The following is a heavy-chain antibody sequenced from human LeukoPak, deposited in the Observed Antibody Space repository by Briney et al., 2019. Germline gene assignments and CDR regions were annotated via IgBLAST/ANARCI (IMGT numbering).Heavy chain of an antibody. CDR3: TRVRDSSNWWGAPDI. CDR2: ISPSSGNT. V-gene: IGHV1-18*04. D-gene: IGHD6-13*01. Sequence: ASVKVSCKASGYTFVTSSISWVRQAPGQRLEWMGWISPSSGNTYYAQNLQGRVTMTTDTSTSTAYMELRSLRSDDTAVYYCTRVRDSSNWWGAPDIWGQGTVVTVSS. CDR1: GYTFVTSS. J-gene: IGHJ3*02.